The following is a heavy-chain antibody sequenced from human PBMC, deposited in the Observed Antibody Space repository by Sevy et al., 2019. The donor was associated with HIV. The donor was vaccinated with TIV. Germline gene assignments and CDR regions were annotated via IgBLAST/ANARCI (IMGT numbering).Heavy chain of an antibody. Sequence: GGSLRLSCAASGFTFSSYAMSWVRQAPGKGLEWDSAISGSGGSTYYADSVKSRFTISRDNSKNTLYLQMNSLRAEDTAVYYCAKVGTRSSSYYYYGMDVWGQGTTVTVSS. CDR1: GFTFSSYA. D-gene: IGHD6-6*01. J-gene: IGHJ6*02. CDR3: AKVGTRSSSYYYYGMDV. V-gene: IGHV3-23*01. CDR2: ISGSGGST.